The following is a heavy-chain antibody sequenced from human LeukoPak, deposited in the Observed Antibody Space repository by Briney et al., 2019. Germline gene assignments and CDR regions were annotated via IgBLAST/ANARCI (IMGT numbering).Heavy chain of an antibody. V-gene: IGHV4-34*01. CDR1: GGPFSGYY. CDR2: INHSGSI. Sequence: PSETLSLTCAVYGGPFSGYYWSWIRQPPGKGLEWIGEINHSGSINYNPSLKSRVTISVDTSKNQFSLKLSSVTAADTAVYYCARAGSYDFWSGYLSGFFDYWGQGTLVTVSS. D-gene: IGHD3-3*01. J-gene: IGHJ4*02. CDR3: ARAGSYDFWSGYLSGFFDY.